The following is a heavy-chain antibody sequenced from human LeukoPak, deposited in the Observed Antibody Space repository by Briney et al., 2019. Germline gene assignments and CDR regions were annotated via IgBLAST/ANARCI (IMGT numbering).Heavy chain of an antibody. Sequence: GGSLRLSCAASGFTFSSYAMHWVRQAPGKGLEWVAVISYDGSNKYYADSVKGRFTISRDNSKHTLYLQMNSLRAEDTAVYYCARTPPHCSSTGCYYYYGLDVWGQGTPVTVSS. V-gene: IGHV3-30-3*01. CDR3: ARTPPHCSSTGCYYYYGLDV. J-gene: IGHJ6*02. CDR2: ISYDGSNK. CDR1: GFTFSSYA. D-gene: IGHD2-2*01.